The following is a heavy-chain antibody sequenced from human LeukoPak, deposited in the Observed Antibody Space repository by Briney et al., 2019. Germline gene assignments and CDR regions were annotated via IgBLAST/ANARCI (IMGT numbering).Heavy chain of an antibody. Sequence: GASVKVSCKASGYTFTSYGISWVRQAPGQGLEWMGIINPSGGSTSYAQKFQGRVTMTRDTSTSTVYMELSSLRSEDTAVYYCARSKGRITIFGVVNYYYYMDVWGKGTTVTVSS. J-gene: IGHJ6*03. V-gene: IGHV1-46*01. CDR3: ARSKGRITIFGVVNYYYYMDV. D-gene: IGHD3-3*01. CDR1: GYTFTSYG. CDR2: INPSGGST.